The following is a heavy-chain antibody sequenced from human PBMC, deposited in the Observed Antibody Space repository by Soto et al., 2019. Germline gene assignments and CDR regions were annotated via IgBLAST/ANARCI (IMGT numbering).Heavy chain of an antibody. CDR1: GGSISSGPYA. D-gene: IGHD4-4*01. V-gene: IGHV4-30-2*01. CDR3: ARVGLHQRYYFDF. Sequence: SETLSLTCAVSGGSISSGPYAWNWIRQPPGKGLEWIGYIFHSGFTSYNPSLKSRVSLSVDRSKNHFSLELNYVTAADTAVYYCARVGLHQRYYFDFWGQGALVTVSS. CDR2: IFHSGFT. J-gene: IGHJ4*02.